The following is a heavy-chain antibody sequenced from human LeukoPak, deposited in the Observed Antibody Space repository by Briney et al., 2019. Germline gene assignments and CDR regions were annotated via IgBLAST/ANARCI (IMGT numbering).Heavy chain of an antibody. CDR2: INHSGST. D-gene: IGHD6-19*01. CDR1: GGSFSGYY. Sequence: SETLSLTCAVYGGSFSGYYWSWIRQPPGKGLEWIGEINHSGSTNYNPSLKSRATISVDTSKNQFSLKLSSVTAADTAVYYCARGGVAVAPFDYWGQGTLVTVSS. V-gene: IGHV4-34*01. CDR3: ARGGVAVAPFDY. J-gene: IGHJ4*02.